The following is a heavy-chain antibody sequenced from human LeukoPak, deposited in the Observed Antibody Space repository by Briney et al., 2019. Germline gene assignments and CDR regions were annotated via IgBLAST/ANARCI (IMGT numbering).Heavy chain of an antibody. CDR1: GFTFSSDG. V-gene: IGHV3-33*01. CDR2: ICYDGSNK. Sequence: GGSLRLSCAASGFTFSSDGMHWVRQAPGKGLEGVAVICYDGSNKYYADSVKGRFTISRDNSKNTLYLQMNSLRAEDTAVYYCARRRLNWFDPWGQGTLVTVSS. CDR3: ARRRLNWFDP. D-gene: IGHD6-25*01. J-gene: IGHJ5*02.